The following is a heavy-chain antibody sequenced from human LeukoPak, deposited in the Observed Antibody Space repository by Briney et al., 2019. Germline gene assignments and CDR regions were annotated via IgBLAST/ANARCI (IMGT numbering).Heavy chain of an antibody. CDR2: LSGSGSSA. CDR1: GFTFSTYA. CDR3: AKGLTNLGDD. Sequence: GGSLRLSCAASGFTFSTYAMSWVRQTPGKGLEWVSGLSGSGSSAYYADSVKGRFTISRDNSKNTLYLQMNSLRPEDTAVYYCAKGLTNLGDDWGQGTLVTVSS. D-gene: IGHD3-9*01. J-gene: IGHJ4*02. V-gene: IGHV3-23*01.